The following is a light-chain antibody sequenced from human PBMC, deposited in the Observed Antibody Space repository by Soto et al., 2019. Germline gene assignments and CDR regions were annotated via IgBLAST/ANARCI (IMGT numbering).Light chain of an antibody. CDR3: SSYTGSSTYVL. J-gene: IGLJ2*01. CDR1: SSDVGGYNY. CDR2: DVS. Sequence: QSALTQPASVSGSPGQSITISCTGTSSDVGGYNYVSWYQQHPGKAPKLMIYDVSNRPSGVSNRFSGSKSGNTASLTISGLQAEDETDDYCSSYTGSSTYVLFGGGTKLTVL. V-gene: IGLV2-14*01.